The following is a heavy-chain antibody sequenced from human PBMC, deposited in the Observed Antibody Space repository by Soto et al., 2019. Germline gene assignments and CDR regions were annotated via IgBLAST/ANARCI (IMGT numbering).Heavy chain of an antibody. CDR1: GGSISSGGYY. CDR3: ARGAYDILPMHYYYYGMDV. Sequence: QVQLQESGPGLVKPSQTLSLTCTVSGGSISSGGYYWSWIRQHPGKGLEWIGYIYYSGSTYYNPSLKSRVTLSVDTAKNQFSLKLSSVTAADTAVYYCARGAYDILPMHYYYYGMDVWGQGTTVTVSS. D-gene: IGHD3-9*01. V-gene: IGHV4-31*03. CDR2: IYYSGST. J-gene: IGHJ6*02.